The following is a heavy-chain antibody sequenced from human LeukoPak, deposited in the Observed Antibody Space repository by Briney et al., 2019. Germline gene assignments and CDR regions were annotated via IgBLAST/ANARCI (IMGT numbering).Heavy chain of an antibody. CDR1: GFTVSSNY. D-gene: IGHD4-23*01. Sequence: GGSLRLSCAASGFTVSSNYMSWVRQAPGKGLEWVSIIYSGGSTFYADSVKGRFTISRDNAKNTLYLQMNSLRAEDTAVYYCARGAPVVTSLDAFDIWGQGTMVTVSS. CDR3: ARGAPVVTSLDAFDI. CDR2: IYSGGST. V-gene: IGHV3-53*01. J-gene: IGHJ3*02.